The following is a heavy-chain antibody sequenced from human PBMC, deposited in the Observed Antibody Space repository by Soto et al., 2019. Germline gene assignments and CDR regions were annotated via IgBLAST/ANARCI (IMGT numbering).Heavy chain of an antibody. D-gene: IGHD1-26*01. CDR3: ARGNSGSYRSMDYYYGMDV. J-gene: IGHJ6*02. CDR2: INSDGSST. CDR1: GFTFSSYW. V-gene: IGHV3-74*01. Sequence: GGSLRLSCAASGFTFSSYWMHWVRQAPGKGLVWVSRINSDGSSTSYADSVKGRFTISRDNAKNTLYLQMSSLRAEDTAVYYCARGNSGSYRSMDYYYGMDVWGQGTTVTVSS.